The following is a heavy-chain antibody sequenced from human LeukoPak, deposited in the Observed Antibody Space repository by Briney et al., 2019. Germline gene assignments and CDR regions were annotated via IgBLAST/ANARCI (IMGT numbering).Heavy chain of an antibody. CDR1: GFTFSSYG. V-gene: IGHV3-33*08. Sequence: GGSLRLSCAASGFTFSSYGMHWVRQAPGKGLEWVADIWYDGSNKHYADSVKGRFIISRVNSKNTLYLQMNSLRAEDTAVYYCARDYEGLGAFDIWGQGTMVTVSS. CDR3: ARDYEGLGAFDI. J-gene: IGHJ3*02. CDR2: IWYDGSNK. D-gene: IGHD3-3*01.